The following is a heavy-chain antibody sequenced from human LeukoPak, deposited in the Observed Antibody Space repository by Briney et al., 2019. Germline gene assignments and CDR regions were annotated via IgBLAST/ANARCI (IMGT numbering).Heavy chain of an antibody. Sequence: PSETLSLTCTVSGYSISSGYYWGWIRQPPGKGLEWIGSIYHSGSTYYNPSLKSRVTISVDTSKNQFSLKLSSVTAADTAVYYCAGALPWGIVVVPAAIPGWFDPWGQGTLVTVSS. V-gene: IGHV4-38-2*02. CDR2: IYHSGST. D-gene: IGHD2-2*02. CDR3: AGALPWGIVVVPAAIPGWFDP. J-gene: IGHJ5*02. CDR1: GYSISSGYY.